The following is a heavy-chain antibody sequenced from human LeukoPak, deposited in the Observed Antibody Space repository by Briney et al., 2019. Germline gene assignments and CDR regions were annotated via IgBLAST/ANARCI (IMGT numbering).Heavy chain of an antibody. CDR2: IKQDGSEK. Sequence: GGSLRLSCAASGFTFNSYWMSWVRQAPGKGLEWVAIIKQDGSEKYYVDSLRGRFTVSRDNAKNSVYLQMNSLRAEDTAVYYCARASSVVRGLIYYGMDVWGRGTTVTVSS. J-gene: IGHJ6*02. CDR3: ARASSVVRGLIYYGMDV. V-gene: IGHV3-7*01. D-gene: IGHD3-10*01. CDR1: GFTFNSYW.